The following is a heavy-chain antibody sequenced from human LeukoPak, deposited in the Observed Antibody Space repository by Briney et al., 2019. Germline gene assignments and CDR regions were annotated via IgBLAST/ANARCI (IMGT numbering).Heavy chain of an antibody. CDR1: GFTFSSYA. CDR3: AKDQRAMIVVVINYWYFDL. D-gene: IGHD3-22*01. Sequence: GGSLRLSCAASGFTFSSYAMSWVRQAPGKGLEWVSAISGSGGSTYYADSVKGRFTISRDNSKNTLYLQMNSLRAEDTAVYYCAKDQRAMIVVVINYWYFDLWGRGTLVTVSS. V-gene: IGHV3-23*01. CDR2: ISGSGGST. J-gene: IGHJ2*01.